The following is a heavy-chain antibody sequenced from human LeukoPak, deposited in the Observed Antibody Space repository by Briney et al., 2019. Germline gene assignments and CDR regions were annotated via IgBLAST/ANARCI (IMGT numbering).Heavy chain of an antibody. V-gene: IGHV3-30*02. J-gene: IGHJ4*02. CDR3: RYPFDY. Sequence: GGSLRLSCAASGFTFSSYGMHWVRQAPGKGLEWVAFIRYDGSDKFYADSVKGRFTISRDNSKNTLYLQMNSLRVEDTAVYYCRYPFDYWGQGTLVTVSS. CDR1: GFTFSSYG. CDR2: IRYDGSDK. D-gene: IGHD1-1*01.